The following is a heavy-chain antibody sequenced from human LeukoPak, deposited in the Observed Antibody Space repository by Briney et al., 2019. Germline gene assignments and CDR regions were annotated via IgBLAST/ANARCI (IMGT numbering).Heavy chain of an antibody. V-gene: IGHV4-34*01. CDR2: INHSGST. J-gene: IGHJ4*02. CDR3: ARIGSHCSGTSCYGDY. Sequence: RSSETLSLTCAVYGGSFSDYYWSWIRQPPGKGLEWIGEINHSGSTDYNPSLKSRVTMSVDTSKNQFSLRLNSVTAADTALYYCARIGSHCSGTSCYGDYWGQGALVTVSS. CDR1: GGSFSDYY. D-gene: IGHD2-2*01.